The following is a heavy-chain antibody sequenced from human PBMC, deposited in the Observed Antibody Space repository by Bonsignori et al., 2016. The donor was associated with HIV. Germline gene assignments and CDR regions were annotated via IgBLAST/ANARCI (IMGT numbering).Heavy chain of an antibody. J-gene: IGHJ3*02. CDR3: ARGVNSAFDI. CDR2: IKQDGSEK. V-gene: IGHV3-7*02. Sequence: VRQMPGKGLEWVANIKQDGSEKYYVDSVKGRFTISRDNAKNSLYLQMNSLRAEDTAVYYCARGVNSAFDIWGQGTMVTVSS.